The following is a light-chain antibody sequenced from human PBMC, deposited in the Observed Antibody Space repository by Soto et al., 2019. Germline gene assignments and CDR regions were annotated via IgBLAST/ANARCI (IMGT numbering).Light chain of an antibody. CDR3: SSYAGSNNFALYV. J-gene: IGLJ1*01. CDR1: SSDVGGYNY. Sequence: QSVLTQPPSASGSPGQSVTISCTGTSSDVGGYNYVSWYKQHPGKAPKLMIYEASKRPSGVPDSFSGSKSGNTASLTGSGLQAEDEADYYSSSYAGSNNFALYVFGTVTKLTVL. V-gene: IGLV2-8*01. CDR2: EAS.